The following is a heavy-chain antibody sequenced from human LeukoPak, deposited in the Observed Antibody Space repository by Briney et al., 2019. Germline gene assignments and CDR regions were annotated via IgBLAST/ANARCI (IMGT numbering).Heavy chain of an antibody. D-gene: IGHD5-18*01. V-gene: IGHV1-69*06. CDR3: ARRARINTAMVTYAFDI. CDR2: IIPIFGTA. Sequence: SVKVSCKASGGTFSSYAISWVRQAPGQGVEWMGGIIPIFGTANYAQKFQGRVTITADKSTSTAYMELSSLRSEDTAVYYCARRARINTAMVTYAFDIWGQGTMVTVSS. J-gene: IGHJ3*02. CDR1: GGTFSSYA.